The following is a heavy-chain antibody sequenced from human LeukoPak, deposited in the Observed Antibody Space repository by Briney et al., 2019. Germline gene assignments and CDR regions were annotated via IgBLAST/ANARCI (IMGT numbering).Heavy chain of an antibody. CDR2: VYYNGNT. CDR3: ERLWRAAIDY. D-gene: IGHD1-1*01. V-gene: IGHV4-39*01. CDR1: GASISSSSYY. Sequence: SETLSLTCTVSGASISSSSYYWGYFRQPPGKGLEWVGSVYYNGNTYYNPSLKSRATISADTSKNQFSLKLTSVTAADTAVYYSERLWRAAIDYGGQGTLVAVSS. J-gene: IGHJ4*02.